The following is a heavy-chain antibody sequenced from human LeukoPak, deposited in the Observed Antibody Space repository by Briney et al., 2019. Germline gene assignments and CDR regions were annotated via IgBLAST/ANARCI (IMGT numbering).Heavy chain of an antibody. J-gene: IGHJ4*02. D-gene: IGHD4-17*01. CDR2: ISSNGGST. CDR1: GFTFGSYA. CDR3: ARGYGDFKYYFDY. V-gene: IGHV3-64*01. Sequence: GGSLRLSCAASGFTFGSYAMHWVRQAPGKGLEYVSAISSNGGSTYYANSVKGRFTISRDNSKNTLYLQMGSLRAEDMAVYYCARGYGDFKYYFDYWGQGTLVTVSS.